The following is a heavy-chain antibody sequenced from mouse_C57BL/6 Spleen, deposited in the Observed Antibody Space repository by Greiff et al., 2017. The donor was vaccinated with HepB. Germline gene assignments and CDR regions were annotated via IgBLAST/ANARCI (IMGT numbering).Heavy chain of an antibody. V-gene: IGHV1-4*01. CDR1: GYTFTSYT. Sequence: VHLVESGAELARPGASVKMSCKASGYTFTSYTMHWVKQRPGQGLEWIGYINPSSGYTKYNQKFKDKATLTADKSSSTAYMQLSSLTSEDSAVYYCARSLYGSSYGAMDYWGQGTSVTVSS. CDR3: ARSLYGSSYGAMDY. J-gene: IGHJ4*01. D-gene: IGHD1-1*01. CDR2: INPSSGYT.